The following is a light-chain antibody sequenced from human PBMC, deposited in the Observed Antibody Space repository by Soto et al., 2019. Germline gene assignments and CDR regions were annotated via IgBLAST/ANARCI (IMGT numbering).Light chain of an antibody. CDR2: AAS. V-gene: IGKV1-5*01. J-gene: IGKJ1*01. CDR3: QHYNSYSEA. CDR1: QGINTF. Sequence: DIQMTQSPSTLSGSVGDRVTITCRASQGINTFLAWYQQKAGKAPKLLIYAASTLQSGVPSRFSGSGSGTDFALTISSLQPDDFATYYCQHYNSYSEAFGQGTKVDI.